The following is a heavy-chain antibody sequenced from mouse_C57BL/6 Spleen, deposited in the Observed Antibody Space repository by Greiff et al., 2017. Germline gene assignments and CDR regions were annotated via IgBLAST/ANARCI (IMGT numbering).Heavy chain of an antibody. Sequence: VQLQQSGAELVKPGASVKLSCTASGFNIKDYYMHWVKQRTEQGLEWIGRIDPEDGETKYVPKFQGKATITADTSSNTAYLQLNSLTSEDTAVYYCARGGSSSYYYALDYWGQGTSVTVSS. D-gene: IGHD1-1*01. J-gene: IGHJ4*01. CDR3: ARGGSSSYYYALDY. CDR1: GFNIKDYY. V-gene: IGHV14-2*01. CDR2: IDPEDGET.